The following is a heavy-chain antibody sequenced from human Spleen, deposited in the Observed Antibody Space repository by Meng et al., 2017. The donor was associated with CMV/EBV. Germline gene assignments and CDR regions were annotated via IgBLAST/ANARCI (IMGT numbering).Heavy chain of an antibody. CDR3: ASLKERGGSVVVPAAMG. D-gene: IGHD2-2*01. Sequence: SETLSLTCAVYGGSFIGYYSSWISQPPGKGLEWIGEINHSGSTNNNPSHKSRVTISVDTSKNQFSLKLSSVTAADTSVYYCASLKERGGSVVVPAAMGWGQGTLVTVSS. CDR1: GGSFIGYY. CDR2: INHSGST. V-gene: IGHV4-34*01. J-gene: IGHJ4*02.